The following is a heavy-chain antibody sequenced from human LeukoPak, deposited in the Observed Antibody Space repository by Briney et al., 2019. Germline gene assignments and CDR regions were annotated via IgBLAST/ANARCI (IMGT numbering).Heavy chain of an antibody. CDR2: IYYSGST. CDR3: VRGSTLRHYQY. CDR1: GGSISSGGYY. V-gene: IGHV4-31*03. J-gene: IGHJ4*02. D-gene: IGHD3-16*01. Sequence: SETLSLTCTVSGGSISSGGYYWSWIRQHPGKGLEWIGYIYYSGSTYYNPSLKSRVTVSVDTSKNQFSLNLSSVTAADTAVYYCVRGSTLRHYQYWGQGTLVTVSS.